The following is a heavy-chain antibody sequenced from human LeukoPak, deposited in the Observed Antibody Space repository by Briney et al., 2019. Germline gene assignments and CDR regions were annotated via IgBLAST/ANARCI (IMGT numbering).Heavy chain of an antibody. J-gene: IGHJ4*02. D-gene: IGHD3-22*01. CDR3: AKYAVIVAYFDY. Sequence: GGSLRLSCAASGFTFSSYEMNWVRQAPGKGLEWVSYISSSGSTIYYADSVKGRFTISRDNSKNTLYLQMNSLRAEDTAVYYCAKYAVIVAYFDYWGQGTLVTVSS. V-gene: IGHV3-48*03. CDR2: ISSSGSTI. CDR1: GFTFSSYE.